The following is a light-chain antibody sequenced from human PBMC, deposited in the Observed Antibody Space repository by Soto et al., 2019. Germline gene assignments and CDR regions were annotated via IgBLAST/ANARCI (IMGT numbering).Light chain of an antibody. V-gene: IGKV1-33*01. CDR2: DAS. CDR3: QQHDSLPLT. CDR1: QDIGTY. Sequence: DIQMTQSPSSLSASVGDRVTVTCRASQDIGTYLAWYQQKLGKAPRLLIYDASSLETGVPSRFSGSRSGTEFTFAINSLQPEDFATYCCQQHDSLPLTFGGGTRVEIK. J-gene: IGKJ4*01.